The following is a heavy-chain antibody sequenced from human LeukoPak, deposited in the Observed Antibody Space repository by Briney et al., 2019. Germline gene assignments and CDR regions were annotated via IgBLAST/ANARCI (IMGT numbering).Heavy chain of an antibody. CDR2: IKQDGSEK. V-gene: IGHV3-7*01. Sequence: GGSLKLSCAASGFTFSSYWMSWVRQAPGKGLEWVANIKQDGSEKYYVDSVKGRFTISKDNAKNSLYLQMNSLRAEDTAVYYCARDDSSGYYFDYWGQGTLVTVSS. J-gene: IGHJ4*02. CDR1: GFTFSSYW. D-gene: IGHD3-22*01. CDR3: ARDDSSGYYFDY.